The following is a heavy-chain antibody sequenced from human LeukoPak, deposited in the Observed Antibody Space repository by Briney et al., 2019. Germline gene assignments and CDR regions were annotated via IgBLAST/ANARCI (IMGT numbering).Heavy chain of an antibody. Sequence: SETLSLTCTVSGGSISSYYWSWIRHPPGKGLEWIGYIYYSGSTNYNPSLKSRVTISVDTSKNQFSLKLSSVTAADTAVYYCARGRTSYYDYVWGSYRPHYGMDVWGQGTTVTVSS. D-gene: IGHD3-16*02. J-gene: IGHJ6*02. V-gene: IGHV4-59*01. CDR1: GGSISSYY. CDR3: ARGRTSYYDYVWGSYRPHYGMDV. CDR2: IYYSGST.